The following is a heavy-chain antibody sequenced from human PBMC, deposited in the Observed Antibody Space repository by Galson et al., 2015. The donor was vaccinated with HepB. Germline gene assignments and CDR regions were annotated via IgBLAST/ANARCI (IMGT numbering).Heavy chain of an antibody. Sequence: SLRLSCAASGFTFSSYAMSWVRQAPGRGLEWVSGISGGGATTDYADSVKGRFTVSRDNSKNTLYLQMDSLRAEDTAVYYCAKYSSVWSSPAGRRLAYWGPGTLVTVSS. CDR2: ISGGGATT. D-gene: IGHD6-19*01. V-gene: IGHV3-23*01. CDR3: AKYSSVWSSPAGRRLAY. J-gene: IGHJ4*02. CDR1: GFTFSSYA.